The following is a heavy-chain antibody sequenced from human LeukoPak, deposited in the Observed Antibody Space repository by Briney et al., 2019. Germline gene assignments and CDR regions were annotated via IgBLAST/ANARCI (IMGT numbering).Heavy chain of an antibody. J-gene: IGHJ6*03. CDR1: GYTFTSYG. CDR2: TSAYNGNT. D-gene: IGHD2-15*01. CDR3: ARPPIIAYSNGATHYYYYYMDV. V-gene: IGHV1-18*01. Sequence: ASVKVSCKASGYTFTSYGISWVRQAPGQGLEWMGWTSAYNGNTNYAQKLQGRVTMTTDTSTSTAYMELRSLRSDDTAVYYCARPPIIAYSNGATHYYYYYMDVWGKGTTVTVSS.